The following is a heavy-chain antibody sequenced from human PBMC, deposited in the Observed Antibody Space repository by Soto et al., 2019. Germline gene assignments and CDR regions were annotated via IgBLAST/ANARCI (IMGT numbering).Heavy chain of an antibody. CDR3: AKEFHSWNYFDY. J-gene: IGHJ4*02. CDR2: ISYDGSNK. D-gene: IGHD1-20*01. Sequence: VGSLRLSCAASGFTFSSSGMHWVRQAPGKGLEWVAVISYDGSNKFYADSVKGRFTISRDNFRNTLYLQMNSLRAEDTAVYYCAKEFHSWNYFDYWGQGTLVTVSS. V-gene: IGHV3-30*18. CDR1: GFTFSSSG.